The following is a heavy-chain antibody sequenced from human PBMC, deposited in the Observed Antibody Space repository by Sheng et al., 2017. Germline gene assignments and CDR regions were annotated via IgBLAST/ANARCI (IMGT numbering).Heavy chain of an antibody. CDR1: GGTLNNYA. V-gene: IGHV1-69*18. CDR2: IIPVFRTP. D-gene: IGHD1-20*01. J-gene: IGHJ4*02. CDR3: ARVGFPYNAGWYVAY. Sequence: QVQLVQSGAEVKKPGSSVKVSCKASGGTLNNYAISWVRQAPGQGLEWMGRIIPVFRTPNYAQKFQDRVTITADVSTSTVYMELTSLRSEDTAVYYCARVGFPYNAGWYVAYWGQATLVTVSS.